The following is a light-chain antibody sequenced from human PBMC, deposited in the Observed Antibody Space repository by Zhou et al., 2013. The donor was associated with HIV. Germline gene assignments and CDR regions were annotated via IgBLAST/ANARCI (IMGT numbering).Light chain of an antibody. J-gene: IGLJ2*01. CDR2: RNN. Sequence: QSVLTQPPSASGTPGQRVTISCSGSSSNIGNNTVNWYQQVPGTAPKLLIYRNNERPSGVPARFSGSKSGTSASLAISGLQSDDEADYYCAAWDDSLTGQVVFGGGTKLTVL. CDR3: AAWDDSLTGQVV. V-gene: IGLV1-44*01. CDR1: SSNIGNNT.